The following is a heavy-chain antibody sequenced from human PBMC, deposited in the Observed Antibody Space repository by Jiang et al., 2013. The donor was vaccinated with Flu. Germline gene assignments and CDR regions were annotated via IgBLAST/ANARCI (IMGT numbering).Heavy chain of an antibody. Sequence: HVQLVESGGGVVQPGRSLRLSCAASGFTFSSYAMHWVRQAPGKGLEWLAVMPDDGSKEHYADSVKGRFTISRDNSKNTLYLQMNSLRAEDTAVYYCARDSRSSYGMDVWGQGTTVT. CDR3: ARDSRSSYGMDV. J-gene: IGHJ6*02. D-gene: IGHD6-6*01. CDR1: GFTFSSYA. V-gene: IGHV3-30-3*01. CDR2: MPDDGSKE.